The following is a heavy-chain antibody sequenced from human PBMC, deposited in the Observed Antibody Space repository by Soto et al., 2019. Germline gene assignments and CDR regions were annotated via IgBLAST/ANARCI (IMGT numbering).Heavy chain of an antibody. CDR2: ISGSGDST. J-gene: IGHJ4*02. V-gene: IGHV3-23*01. D-gene: IGHD1-26*01. Sequence: EVQLLEAGGGLVQPGGSLRLSCAASGFTFSSYAMRWVRQAPGKGLEWVSAISGSGDSTYYADSVKGRFVTSRDNSKNTLYLQMNSLRAEDTAVYYCARRGSGSYYNYCGQGTLVTVSS. CDR1: GFTFSSYA. CDR3: ARRGSGSYYNY.